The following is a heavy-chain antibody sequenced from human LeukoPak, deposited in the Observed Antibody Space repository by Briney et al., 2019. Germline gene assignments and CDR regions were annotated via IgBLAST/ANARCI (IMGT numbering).Heavy chain of an antibody. CDR1: GYTFTGYY. V-gene: IGHV1-46*01. D-gene: IGHD3-16*02. CDR3: ARAHYVWGSYRSYFLGY. J-gene: IGHJ4*02. CDR2: INPSGGST. Sequence: ASVKVSCKASGYTFTGYYMHWVRQAPGQGLEWMGIINPSGGSTSYAQKFQGRVTMTRDSSTSTVYMELSSLRSEDTAVYYCARAHYVWGSYRSYFLGYWGQGTLVTVSS.